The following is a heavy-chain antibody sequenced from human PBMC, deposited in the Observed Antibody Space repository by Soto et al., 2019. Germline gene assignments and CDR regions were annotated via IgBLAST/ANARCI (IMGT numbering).Heavy chain of an antibody. CDR2: ISYDGSNK. J-gene: IGHJ2*01. D-gene: IGHD5-12*01. V-gene: IGHV3-30-3*01. CDR1: GFTFSSYA. CDR3: ARSERWLHFDL. Sequence: ESGRGVVQPGRSLRLSCAASGFTFSSYAMHWVRQAPGKGLEWVAVISYDGSNKYYADSVKGRFTISRDNSKNTLYLQMNSLRAEDTAVYYCARSERWLHFDLWGRGTLVTVSS.